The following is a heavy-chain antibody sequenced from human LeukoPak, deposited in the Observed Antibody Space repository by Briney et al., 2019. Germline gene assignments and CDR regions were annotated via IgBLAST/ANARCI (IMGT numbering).Heavy chain of an antibody. J-gene: IGHJ4*02. CDR1: GGSISSYY. D-gene: IGHD5-24*01. V-gene: IGHV4-59*12. CDR3: ARGEMATMLPIDY. CDR2: IYCSGST. Sequence: SETLSLTCTVSGGSISSYYWSWIRQPPGKGLEWIGYIYCSGSTNYNPSLKSRVTISVDTSKNQFSLKLSSVTAADTAVYYCARGEMATMLPIDYWGQGTLVTVSS.